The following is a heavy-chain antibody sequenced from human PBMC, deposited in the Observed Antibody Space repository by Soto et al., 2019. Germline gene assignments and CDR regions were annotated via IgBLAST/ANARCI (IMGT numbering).Heavy chain of an antibody. CDR2: IIPVFGTP. CDR3: GRGEATKIVVTTYYGMDV. CDR1: GGTLSNYG. V-gene: IGHV1-69*05. D-gene: IGHD3-22*01. Sequence: QVQLVQSGAEVKKPGSSVKGSCKASGGTLSNYGISWVRHAPGQGLGWRGGIIPVFGTPNYAQKFQGRVTITKDESTTTVYMEVSSLTSEDTAVYYCGRGEATKIVVTTYYGMDVWGQGTTVTVSS. J-gene: IGHJ6*02.